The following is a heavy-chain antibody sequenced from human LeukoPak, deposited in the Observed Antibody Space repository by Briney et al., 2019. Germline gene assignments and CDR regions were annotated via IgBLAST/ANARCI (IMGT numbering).Heavy chain of an antibody. CDR3: AHYGDYRFMYYFDY. Sequence: SGPTLVNPTQTLTLTCTFSGFSLSTSGVGVGWIRQPPGKALEWLALIYWNDDNRYSPSLKNRLTITKDTSKNQVVLTMTNMDPVDTATYYCAHYGDYRFMYYFDYWGQGTLVTVSS. CDR1: GFSLSTSGVG. V-gene: IGHV2-5*01. D-gene: IGHD4-17*01. CDR2: IYWNDDN. J-gene: IGHJ4*02.